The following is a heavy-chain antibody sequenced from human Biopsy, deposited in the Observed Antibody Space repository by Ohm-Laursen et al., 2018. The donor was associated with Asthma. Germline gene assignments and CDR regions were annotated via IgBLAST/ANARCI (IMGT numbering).Heavy chain of an antibody. J-gene: IGHJ4*02. CDR2: ISFDGSNK. V-gene: IGHV3-30*18. Sequence: SLRLSCSASGFTFSNYGMHWVRQAPGKGLDWVAVISFDGSNKNYTDSVKGRFTISRDNSRNTLHLQMNSLRADDTVVYYCAKDVVPGWELRRGPDYWGQGTLVTVSS. CDR1: GFTFSNYG. CDR3: AKDVVPGWELRRGPDY. D-gene: IGHD1-26*01.